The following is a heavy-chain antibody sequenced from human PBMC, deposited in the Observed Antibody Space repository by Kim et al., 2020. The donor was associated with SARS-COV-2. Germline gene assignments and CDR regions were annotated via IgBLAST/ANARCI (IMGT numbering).Heavy chain of an antibody. CDR2: INHSGST. CDR1: GGSFSGYY. V-gene: IGHV4-34*01. D-gene: IGHD3-16*02. Sequence: SETLSLTCAVYGGSFSGYYWSWIRQPPGKGLEWIGEINHSGSTNYNPSLKSRVTISVDTSKNQFSLKLSSVTAADTAVYYCARGANKYTPLSWRPTISNWGQGTLVTVSS. CDR3: ARGANKYTPLSWRPTISN. J-gene: IGHJ4*02.